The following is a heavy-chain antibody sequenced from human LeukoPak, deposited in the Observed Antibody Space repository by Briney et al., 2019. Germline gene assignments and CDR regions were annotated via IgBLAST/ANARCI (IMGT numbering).Heavy chain of an antibody. CDR3: ARELNYDSSGYYFDY. V-gene: IGHV1-2*02. J-gene: IGHJ4*02. D-gene: IGHD3-22*01. Sequence: ASVKVSCKASGYTFTVYFMHWVRQAPGQGLEWMGWINPNSGGANYAQKFQGRVTMTRDTSISTAYMELSRLRSDDTAVYYCARELNYDSSGYYFDYWGQGTLVTVSS. CDR1: GYTFTVYF. CDR2: INPNSGGA.